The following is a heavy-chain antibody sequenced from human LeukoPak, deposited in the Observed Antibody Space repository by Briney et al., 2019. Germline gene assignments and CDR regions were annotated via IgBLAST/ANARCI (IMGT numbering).Heavy chain of an antibody. CDR1: GFTFSSYE. V-gene: IGHV3-48*03. D-gene: IGHD7-27*01. CDR3: AKGNWGYAFDI. J-gene: IGHJ3*02. CDR2: ISSSGSTI. Sequence: GGSLRLSCAASGFTFSSYEMNWVRQAPGKGLEWVSYISSSGSTIYYADSVKGRFTISRDNAKNSLYLQMNSLRAEDMALYYCAKGNWGYAFDIWGQGTMVTVSS.